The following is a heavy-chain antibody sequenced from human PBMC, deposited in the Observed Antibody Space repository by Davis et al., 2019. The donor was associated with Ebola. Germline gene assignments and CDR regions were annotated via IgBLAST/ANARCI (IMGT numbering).Heavy chain of an antibody. J-gene: IGHJ4*02. CDR3: ARPLDYGDYGGFDY. Sequence: SETLSLTCIVSGASINSYYWGWIRQPPGKGLEWIGYIYYSGSTNYNPSLKSRITISIDTSKTQFSLKLSSVTAADTAMYYCARPLDYGDYGGFDYWGQGTLVTVSS. D-gene: IGHD4-17*01. V-gene: IGHV4-59*08. CDR1: GASINSYY. CDR2: IYYSGST.